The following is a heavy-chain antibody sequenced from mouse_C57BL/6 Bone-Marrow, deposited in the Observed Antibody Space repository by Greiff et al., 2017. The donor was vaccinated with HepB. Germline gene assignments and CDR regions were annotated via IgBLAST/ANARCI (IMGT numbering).Heavy chain of an antibody. CDR1: GFNIKNTY. D-gene: IGHD1-1*01. CDR3: AHYYYGSSYEKVYYAMDY. CDR2: IDPANGNT. Sequence: EVQLVESVAELVRPGASVKLSCTASGFNIKNTYMHWVKQRPEQGLEWIGRIDPANGNTKYAPKFQGKATITADTSSNTAYLQLSSLTSEDTAIYYCAHYYYGSSYEKVYYAMDYWGQGTSVTVSS. V-gene: IGHV14-3*01. J-gene: IGHJ4*01.